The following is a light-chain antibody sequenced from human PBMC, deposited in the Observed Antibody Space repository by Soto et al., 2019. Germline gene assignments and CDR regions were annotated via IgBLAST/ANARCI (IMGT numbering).Light chain of an antibody. V-gene: IGLV2-11*01. Sequence: QSVLTQPRSVSGSPGQSVTISGTGTSSDVGGYNYVSWYQQHPGKAPKLMIYDVSKRPSGVPDRFSGSKSGNTASLTISGLQAEAEADYYCCSYAGSYTLRVFGGGTKVTVL. CDR2: DVS. CDR1: SSDVGGYNY. J-gene: IGLJ3*02. CDR3: CSYAGSYTLRV.